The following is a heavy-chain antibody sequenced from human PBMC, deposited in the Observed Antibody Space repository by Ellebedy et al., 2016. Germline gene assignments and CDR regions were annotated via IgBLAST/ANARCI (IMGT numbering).Heavy chain of an antibody. D-gene: IGHD5-12*01. Sequence: GESLKISXAASGLTFNNYAIHWVRQAPGKGLEWVAVISYDGSNEYYADSVKGRFTISRDNSKNTLYLQMNSLRAEDTAVYFCAKDLHGYDYYYFYYMDVWGKGTTVTVSS. CDR3: AKDLHGYDYYYFYYMDV. CDR1: GLTFNNYA. J-gene: IGHJ6*03. V-gene: IGHV3-30*18. CDR2: ISYDGSNE.